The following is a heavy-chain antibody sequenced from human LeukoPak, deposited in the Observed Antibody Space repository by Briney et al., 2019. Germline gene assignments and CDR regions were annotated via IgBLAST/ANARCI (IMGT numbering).Heavy chain of an antibody. Sequence: PSETLSLTCTVSGGSIGGHYWSWIRQPPGKGLEWIAYIYHSGSTNYNPSLKSRVTISVDTSKNQFSLKLSSVTAADTAVYYCTRVGDYDSHFDYWGQGTLVTVSS. CDR1: GGSIGGHY. D-gene: IGHD4-17*01. V-gene: IGHV4-59*11. CDR2: IYHSGST. J-gene: IGHJ4*02. CDR3: TRVGDYDSHFDY.